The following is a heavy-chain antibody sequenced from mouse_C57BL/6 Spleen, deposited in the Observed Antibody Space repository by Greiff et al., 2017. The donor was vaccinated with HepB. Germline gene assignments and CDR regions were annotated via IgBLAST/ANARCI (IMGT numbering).Heavy chain of an antibody. D-gene: IGHD1-1*01. CDR2: IYPRSGNT. V-gene: IGHV1-81*01. J-gene: IGHJ4*01. Sequence: QVQLKESGAELARPGASVKLSCKASGYTFTSYGISWVKQRTGQGLEWIGEIYPRSGNTYYNEKFKGKATLTADKSSSTAYMELRSLTSEDSAVYFCARGVYGSSYVKGYAMDYWGQGTSVTVSS. CDR1: GYTFTSYG. CDR3: ARGVYGSSYVKGYAMDY.